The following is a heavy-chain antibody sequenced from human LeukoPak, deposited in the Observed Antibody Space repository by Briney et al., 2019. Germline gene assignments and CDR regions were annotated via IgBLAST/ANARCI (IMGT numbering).Heavy chain of an antibody. V-gene: IGHV4-59*08. Sequence: SESLSLTCTVSGGSLSSYYWCWIRQPPGEGVEWIGYIYFSVRTNYNPSLKSRVTISGDTSKNPVSLNLSSVTAADTAVYYCARGTSGSYLKYYFDYWGQGTLVTVSS. CDR2: IYFSVRT. J-gene: IGHJ4*02. D-gene: IGHD1-26*01. CDR1: GGSLSSYY. CDR3: ARGTSGSYLKYYFDY.